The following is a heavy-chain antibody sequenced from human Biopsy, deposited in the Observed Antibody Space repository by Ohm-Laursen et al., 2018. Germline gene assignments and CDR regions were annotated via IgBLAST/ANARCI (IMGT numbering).Heavy chain of an antibody. CDR2: IRGSGLTT. CDR1: GFILNNYG. Sequence: SLRLSCTASGFILNNYGLSWVRQAPGKGLEWVSAIRGSGLTTFYTDSVKGRFTISRDNSKNTLSLQMTNLRAEDTAVYYCGRSYGIMAAPVHLWGQGTLVTVSS. J-gene: IGHJ4*01. CDR3: GRSYGIMAAPVHL. V-gene: IGHV3-23*01. D-gene: IGHD3-16*01.